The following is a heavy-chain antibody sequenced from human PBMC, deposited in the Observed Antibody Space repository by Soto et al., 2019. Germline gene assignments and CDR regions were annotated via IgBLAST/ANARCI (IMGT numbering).Heavy chain of an antibody. CDR3: LRALTAHVYYDSVWGGYLPKIYGMDL. V-gene: IGHV3-7*01. CDR1: GFTFNSYW. D-gene: IGHD3-16*02. J-gene: IGHJ6*02. Sequence: GGSLRLSCAASGFTFNSYWRRWVRQAPGKGLEWVANVKQDGSEKHYVDSVKGRFTISRDNAKNLVFLQMNSLRDEDTAVYYCLRALTAHVYYDSVWGGYLPKIYGMDLWGQGPTVAVSS. CDR2: VKQDGSEK.